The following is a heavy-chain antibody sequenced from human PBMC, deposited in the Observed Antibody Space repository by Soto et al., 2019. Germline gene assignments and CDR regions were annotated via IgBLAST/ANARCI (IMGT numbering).Heavy chain of an antibody. J-gene: IGHJ5*02. Sequence: ASVKVSCKAPGYVFTGYYMQWVRQSPEQGLEWMGWINPNSGGTNYAQKFQGWVTMTRDTSISTAYMELSRLRSDDTAVYYCAREGDYGWGSYRSNWFDPWGQGTLVTVSS. D-gene: IGHD3-16*02. CDR2: INPNSGGT. CDR3: AREGDYGWGSYRSNWFDP. CDR1: GYVFTGYY. V-gene: IGHV1-2*04.